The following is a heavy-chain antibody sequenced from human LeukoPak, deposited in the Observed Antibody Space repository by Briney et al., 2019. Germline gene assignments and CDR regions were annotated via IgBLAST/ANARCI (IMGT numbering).Heavy chain of an antibody. CDR2: ISSSGSTI. V-gene: IGHV3-48*03. D-gene: IGHD3-10*01. J-gene: IGHJ4*02. CDR3: AREDYYGSGSPTY. Sequence: GGSLRLSRAASGFTFSSYEMNWVRQAPGKGLEWVSYISSSGSTIYYADSVKGRFTISRDNAKNSLYLQMNSLRAEDTAVYYCAREDYYGSGSPTYWGQGTLVTVSS. CDR1: GFTFSSYE.